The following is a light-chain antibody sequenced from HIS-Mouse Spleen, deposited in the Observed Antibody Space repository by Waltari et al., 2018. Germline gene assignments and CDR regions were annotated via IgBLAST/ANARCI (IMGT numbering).Light chain of an antibody. J-gene: IGLJ2*01. CDR2: GKN. CDR3: NSRDSSGNHVV. CDR1: RLRSYY. Sequence: SSELTQDPAVSVALGQTARITCQGDRLRSYYASWYQQKPGQAPVLAFYGKNNRPSGIPDRFSGSRSGNTASLTITGAQAEDESDYYCNSRDSSGNHVVFGGGTKLTVL. V-gene: IGLV3-19*01.